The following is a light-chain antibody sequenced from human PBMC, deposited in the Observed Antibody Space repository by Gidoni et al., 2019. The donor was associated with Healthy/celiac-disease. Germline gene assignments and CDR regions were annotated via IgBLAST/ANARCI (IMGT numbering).Light chain of an antibody. CDR2: ASA. CDR1: QGISTW. Sequence: DIQRTKSPSSMSASVGDRVTITCRASQGISTWLAWYQQKPGKAPKLLIYASASLQSGVPSRFGGCGSGTDFTLTIRSLQPEDFATYYCQQANSFPYTFXQXTKLEIK. V-gene: IGKV1-12*02. CDR3: QQANSFPYT. J-gene: IGKJ2*01.